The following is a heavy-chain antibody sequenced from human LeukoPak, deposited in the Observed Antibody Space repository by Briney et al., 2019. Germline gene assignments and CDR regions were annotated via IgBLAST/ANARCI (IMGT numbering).Heavy chain of an antibody. D-gene: IGHD1-26*01. CDR2: ISYDGSNK. V-gene: IGHV3-30*18. CDR3: AKDGASGSYFDY. CDR1: GFTFSSYG. J-gene: IGHJ4*02. Sequence: GRSLRLSCAASGFTFSSYGMHWVRQAPGKGLEWVAVISYDGSNKYYADSVKGRFTISRDNSKNTLYLQMNSLRAEDTAVYYCAKDGASGSYFDYWGQGTLVTVSS.